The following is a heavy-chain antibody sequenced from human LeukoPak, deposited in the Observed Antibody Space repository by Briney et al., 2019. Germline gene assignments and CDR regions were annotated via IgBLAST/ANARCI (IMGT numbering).Heavy chain of an antibody. V-gene: IGHV3-30*04. CDR1: GFTFSSYA. CDR2: ISYDGSNK. J-gene: IGHJ4*02. D-gene: IGHD1-14*01. Sequence: GGSLRLSCAASGFTFSSYAMHWVRQAPGKGLEWVAVISYDGSNKYYADSVKGRFTISRDNSKNTLYLQMNSLRAEDTAVYYCARGPIRFLPTGLPDYWGQGTLVTVSS. CDR3: ARGPIRFLPTGLPDY.